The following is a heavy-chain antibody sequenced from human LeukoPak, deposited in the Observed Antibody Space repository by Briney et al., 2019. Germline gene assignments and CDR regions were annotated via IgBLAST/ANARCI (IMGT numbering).Heavy chain of an antibody. V-gene: IGHV5-51*01. CDR1: GDSFTTYW. J-gene: IGHJ4*02. CDR3: ARQRGGNSEFDY. Sequence: GESLKISCEGSGDSFTTYWIGWMRQMPGKGLEWMGIIYPGDSETRYSPSFQGQVTISADKSITTAYLQWSSLKASDTAMYYCARQRGGNSEFDYWGQGTLVTVSS. D-gene: IGHD4-23*01. CDR2: IYPGDSET.